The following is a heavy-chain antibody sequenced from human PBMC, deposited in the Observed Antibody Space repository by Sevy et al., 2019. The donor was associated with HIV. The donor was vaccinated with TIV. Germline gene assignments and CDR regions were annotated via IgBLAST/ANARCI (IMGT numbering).Heavy chain of an antibody. Sequence: GGSLRLSCAASGFTFSSYSMIWVRQAPGKGLEWVSYISSSSSSIYYADSVKGRLTISRDNAKNSLSLQMNSLRDEDTAVYYCARRVTGYWYFDLWGRGTLVTVSS. CDR2: ISSSSSSI. CDR1: GFTFSSYS. J-gene: IGHJ2*01. V-gene: IGHV3-48*02. CDR3: ARRVTGYWYFDL. D-gene: IGHD2-21*02.